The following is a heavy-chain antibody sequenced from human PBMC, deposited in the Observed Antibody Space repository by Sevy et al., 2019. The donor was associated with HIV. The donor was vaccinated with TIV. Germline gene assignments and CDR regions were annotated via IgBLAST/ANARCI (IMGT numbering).Heavy chain of an antibody. V-gene: IGHV3-23*01. D-gene: IGHD6-19*01. CDR2: LDNSGDNT. Sequence: GESLKISCAASGFTFDNYAITWVRQTPGKGLEGVSTLDNSGDNTYNADSVKGRFTISRDNSKNTLYLQMDSLRAEDTARYYCAKAGGGWNYFDFSGQGTLVTVSS. J-gene: IGHJ4*02. CDR3: AKAGGGWNYFDF. CDR1: GFTFDNYA.